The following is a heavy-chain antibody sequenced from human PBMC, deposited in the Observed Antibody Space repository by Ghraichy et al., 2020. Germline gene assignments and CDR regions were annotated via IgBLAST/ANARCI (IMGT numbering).Heavy chain of an antibody. CDR2: ISTSGGGT. CDR3: AKERGLYREAFDI. CDR1: GFTFSTYA. D-gene: IGHD5-24*01. J-gene: IGHJ3*02. V-gene: IGHV3-23*01. Sequence: GGSLRLSCAASGFTFSTYAMSWVRQAPGKGLEWVSAISTSGGGTYYADSVKGRFTISRDNSQNTLYLHMNSLRAEDTAVYYCAKERGLYREAFDIWGQGTMVTVSS.